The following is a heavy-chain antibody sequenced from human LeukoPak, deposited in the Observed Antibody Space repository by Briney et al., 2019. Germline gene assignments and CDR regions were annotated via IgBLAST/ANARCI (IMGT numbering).Heavy chain of an antibody. CDR2: IYHSGCT. V-gene: IGHV4-38-2*01. CDR1: GYSISSGYY. Sequence: SETLSLTCAVSGYSISSGYYGCCIRQPPGKGLEWIGSIYHSGCTYYNPSSKGRPTISVDTSKNQFSLKLSSVTAADTAVYYCAGGIAVQRGTYWGQGTLVTVSS. D-gene: IGHD6-19*01. CDR3: AGGIAVQRGTY. J-gene: IGHJ4*02.